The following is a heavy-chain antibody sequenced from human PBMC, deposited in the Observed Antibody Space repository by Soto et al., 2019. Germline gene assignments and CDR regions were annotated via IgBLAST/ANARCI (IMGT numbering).Heavy chain of an antibody. CDR2: ILHTGGT. V-gene: IGHV4-30-2*01. D-gene: IGHD3-10*01. CDR1: GGSISGGGFS. Sequence: LSLTCAVSGGSISGGGFSWSWIRQPPGKGLEWIGYILHTGGTQYNPSLKSRVSMSVDKSKNQFSLHLTSVTAADAAVYYCARLQFGEGFDYWGQGALVTVSS. CDR3: ARLQFGEGFDY. J-gene: IGHJ4*02.